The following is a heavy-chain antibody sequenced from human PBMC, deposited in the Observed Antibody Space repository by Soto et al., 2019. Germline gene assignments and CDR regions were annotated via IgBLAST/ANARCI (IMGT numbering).Heavy chain of an antibody. CDR3: ARDRADYYGSGSLLNGFDP. J-gene: IGHJ5*02. D-gene: IGHD3-10*01. CDR2: ISSSSSTI. Sequence: GGSLSLSCAASGFTFSSYSMNWVRQAPGKGLEWVSYISSSSSTIYYADSVKGRFTISRDNAKNSLYLQMNSLRAEDTAVYYCARDRADYYGSGSLLNGFDPWGQGTLVTVSS. V-gene: IGHV3-48*01. CDR1: GFTFSSYS.